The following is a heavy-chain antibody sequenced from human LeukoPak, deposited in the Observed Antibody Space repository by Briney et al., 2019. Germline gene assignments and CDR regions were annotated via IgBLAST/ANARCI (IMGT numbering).Heavy chain of an antibody. V-gene: IGHV3-21*01. CDR3: VRNSCTITSCSQSDAFDI. CDR1: GFSLSSYS. CDR2: ISGSSNYI. Sequence: GGSLRLSCAASGFSLSSYSMNWVRQAPGKGLEWVSSISGSSNYIYYADSVKGRFTVSRDNAMKSLYLQMNSLRAEDTAVYYCVRNSCTITSCSQSDAFDIWGQGTMVTVSS. J-gene: IGHJ3*02. D-gene: IGHD2-2*01.